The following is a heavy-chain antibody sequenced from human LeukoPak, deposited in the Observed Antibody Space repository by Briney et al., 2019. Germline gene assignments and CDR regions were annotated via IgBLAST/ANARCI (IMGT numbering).Heavy chain of an antibody. CDR2: ISYDGTTK. CDR1: GFHFIFYG. J-gene: IGHJ3*02. D-gene: IGHD6-19*01. Sequence: QSAGSLRLSCAASGFHFIFYGMHWVRQAPGRGLEWVAVISYDGTTKYYRDSVKGRFTISRDNSRNTLYLQMNSLRPEDTAIYSCVKGSEEQWLVENDAFDIWGQGTMVTVSS. CDR3: VKGSEEQWLVENDAFDI. V-gene: IGHV3-30*18.